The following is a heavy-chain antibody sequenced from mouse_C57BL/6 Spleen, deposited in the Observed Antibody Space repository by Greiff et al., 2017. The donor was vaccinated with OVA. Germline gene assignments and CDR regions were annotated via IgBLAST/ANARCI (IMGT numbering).Heavy chain of an antibody. CDR3: ARYGTAQATIAY. D-gene: IGHD3-2*02. Sequence: LVESGPELVKPGASVKISCKASGYAFSSSWMNWVKQRPGKGLEWIGRIYPGDGDTNYNGKFKGKATLTADKSSSTAYMQLSSLTSEDSAVYFCARYGTAQATIAYWGQGTLVTVAA. CDR2: IYPGDGDT. V-gene: IGHV1-82*01. J-gene: IGHJ3*01. CDR1: GYAFSSSW.